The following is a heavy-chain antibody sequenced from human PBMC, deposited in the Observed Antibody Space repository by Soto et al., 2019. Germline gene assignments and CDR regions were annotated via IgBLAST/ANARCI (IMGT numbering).Heavy chain of an antibody. CDR3: ARGVRNYYGSGTAFDI. CDR2: MNPNSGNT. Sequence: ASVKVSCKASGYTFTSYDINWVRQATGQGLEWMGWMNPNSGNTGYAQKFQGRVTMTRNTSISTAYMELSSLRSEDTAVYYCARGVRNYYGSGTAFDIWGQGTMVTVSS. J-gene: IGHJ3*02. CDR1: GYTFTSYD. D-gene: IGHD3-10*01. V-gene: IGHV1-8*01.